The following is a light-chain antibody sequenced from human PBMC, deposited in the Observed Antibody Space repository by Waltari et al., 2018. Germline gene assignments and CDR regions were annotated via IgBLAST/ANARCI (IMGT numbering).Light chain of an antibody. CDR1: NLQYKY. Sequence: YEMTQPPSVSVSPGQTATITCPGANLQYKYVYWYQHKPGKSPLLILYRDIERPSGIPERFSGSNSGNTATLTISETQAMDEADYYCQAWDTSTGVVFGGGTKLTVL. CDR3: QAWDTSTGVV. CDR2: RDI. V-gene: IGLV3-1*01. J-gene: IGLJ2*01.